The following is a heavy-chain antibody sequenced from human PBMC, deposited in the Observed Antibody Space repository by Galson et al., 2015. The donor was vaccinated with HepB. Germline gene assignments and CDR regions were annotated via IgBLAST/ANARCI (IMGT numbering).Heavy chain of an antibody. CDR2: IYPDDSDT. J-gene: IGHJ3*02. CDR1: GYTFTRFW. CDR3: ASPKLGSRGGYALDI. Sequence: QSGAEVKKPGESLKISCKGSGYTFTRFWIGWVRQMPGKGLEWIGIIYPDDSDTRYSPSFQGQVTISVDKSISTAYLQWSSLKASDTAMYYCASPKLGSRGGYALDIWGQGTMVTVSS. V-gene: IGHV5-51*03. D-gene: IGHD7-27*01.